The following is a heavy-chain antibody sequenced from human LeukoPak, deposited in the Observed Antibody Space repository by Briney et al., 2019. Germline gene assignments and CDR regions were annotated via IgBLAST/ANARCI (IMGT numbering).Heavy chain of an antibody. J-gene: IGHJ4*02. V-gene: IGHV1-69*06. CDR1: GGTFSRND. Sequence: GASVKVSCKASGGTFSRNDISWVRQAPGQGLEWMGGIMPLFGTAKNAQKFQGRVTITADTSTSTAYMELRSLRSDDTAVYYCATSNLYRGYSYGYCVYWGQGTLVTVSS. CDR2: IMPLFGTA. CDR3: ATSNLYRGYSYGYCVY. D-gene: IGHD5-18*01.